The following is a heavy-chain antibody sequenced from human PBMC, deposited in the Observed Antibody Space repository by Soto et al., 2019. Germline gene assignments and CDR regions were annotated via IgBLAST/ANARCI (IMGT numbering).Heavy chain of an antibody. CDR1: GYTFTSYY. D-gene: IGHD3-3*01. J-gene: IGHJ5*02. CDR3: ARAPYDFWSGYQNWFDP. Sequence: ASVKVSCKASGYTFTSYYMHWVRQARGQGLEWMGIINPSGGSTSYAQKFQGRVTMTRDTSTSTVYMELSSLRSEDTAVYYCARAPYDFWSGYQNWFDPWGQGTLVTVSS. CDR2: INPSGGST. V-gene: IGHV1-46*01.